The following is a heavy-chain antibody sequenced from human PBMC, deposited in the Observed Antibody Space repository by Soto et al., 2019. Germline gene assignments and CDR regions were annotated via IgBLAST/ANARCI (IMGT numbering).Heavy chain of an antibody. CDR3: ARSDGKPFSCSGGSCYSGPIDY. J-gene: IGHJ4*02. CDR1: GFSFSSYW. V-gene: IGHV3-74*01. D-gene: IGHD2-15*01. Sequence: GGSLRLSCAASGFSFSSYWMHWVRQAPGKGLVWVSRINSDGSSTSYADSVKGRFTISRDNAKNTLYLQMNSLRAEDTAVYYCARSDGKPFSCSGGSCYSGPIDYWGQGPLVTVSS. CDR2: INSDGSST.